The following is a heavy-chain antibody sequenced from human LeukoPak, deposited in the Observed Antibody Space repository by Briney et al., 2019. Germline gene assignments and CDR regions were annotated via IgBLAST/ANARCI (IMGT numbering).Heavy chain of an antibody. CDR1: GGSISSYY. V-gene: IGHV4-59*08. CDR3: ARAVSGRFDY. CDR2: IYYSGST. Sequence: PSETLSLTCTVSGGSISSYYWSWIRQPPGKGLEWTGYIYYSGSTNYNPSLNSRVTISVDTYKNQFSLRLSSVTAADTAIYYCARAVSGRFDYWGQGTLVTVSS. J-gene: IGHJ4*02. D-gene: IGHD6-19*01.